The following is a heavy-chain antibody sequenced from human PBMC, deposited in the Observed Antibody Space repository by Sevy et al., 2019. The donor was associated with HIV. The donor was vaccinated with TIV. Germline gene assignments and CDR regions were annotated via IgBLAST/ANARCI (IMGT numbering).Heavy chain of an antibody. V-gene: IGHV1-69*13. CDR2: IIPIFGTA. D-gene: IGHD5-12*01. J-gene: IGHJ4*02. Sequence: ASVKVSCKASGGTFSSYAISWVRQAPGQELEWIGGIIPIFGTANYAQKFQGRVTITADESTSTAYMELSSLRSEDTAVYYCARGARGYSGYDSYYFDYWGQGTLVTVSS. CDR1: GGTFSSYA. CDR3: ARGARGYSGYDSYYFDY.